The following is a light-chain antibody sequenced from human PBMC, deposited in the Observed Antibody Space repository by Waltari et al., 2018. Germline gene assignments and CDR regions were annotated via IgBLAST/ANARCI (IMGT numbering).Light chain of an antibody. J-gene: IGKJ4*01. V-gene: IGKV1-8*01. Sequence: AIRMTQFPSSFPASTGDRVTITCRASQHVSGYLAWYQQKPGPAPRLLIYAASTLQTGVPSRFSGSGSGTDFTLIINCLQAEDFAIYFCQQYYSDPLTFGGGTEVEIK. CDR1: QHVSGY. CDR2: AAS. CDR3: QQYYSDPLT.